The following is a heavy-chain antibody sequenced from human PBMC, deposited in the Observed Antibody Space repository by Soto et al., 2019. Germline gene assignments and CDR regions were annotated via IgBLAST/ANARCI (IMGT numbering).Heavy chain of an antibody. CDR2: IYYSGST. J-gene: IGHJ4*02. CDR1: GGSISSSSYY. CDR3: ARRDSSSSSKLFDY. Sequence: QLQLQESGPGLVKPSETLSLTCTVSGGSISSSSYYWGWIRQPPGKGLEWIGSIYYSGSTYYNPSLKSRVPISVDTSKNQFSLKLSSVTAADTAVYYCARRDSSSSSKLFDYWGEGTLVTVSS. V-gene: IGHV4-39*01. D-gene: IGHD6-6*01.